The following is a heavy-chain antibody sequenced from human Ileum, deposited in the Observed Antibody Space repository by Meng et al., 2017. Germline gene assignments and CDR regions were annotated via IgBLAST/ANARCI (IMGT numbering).Heavy chain of an antibody. CDR1: GGSISSSFY. Sequence: GQLTESGPGLVEPSGTLSLTCTVSGGSISSSFYWSWVRQSPGKGLEWIGQIYLAGSPNYNPSLESRVTISVDKSKNQFSLRLTSVTAADTAIFYCVRHGGKYFDSWGQGTLVTVSS. J-gene: IGHJ4*02. CDR3: VRHGGKYFDS. CDR2: IYLAGSP. D-gene: IGHD2-15*01. V-gene: IGHV4-4*02.